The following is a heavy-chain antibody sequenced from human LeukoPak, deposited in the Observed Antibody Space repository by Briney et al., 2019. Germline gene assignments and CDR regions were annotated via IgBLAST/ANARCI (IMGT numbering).Heavy chain of an antibody. V-gene: IGHV3-53*01. CDR3: ARDPTGVRGIRGDY. D-gene: IGHD3-10*01. CDR2: IYSGGST. J-gene: IGHJ4*02. Sequence: RPGGSLRLSCAASGFTVSSNYMSWVRQAPGKGLEWVSVIYSGGSTYYADSVKGRFTISRDNSKNTLYLQMNSLRAEDTAVYYCARDPTGVRGIRGDYWGQGTLVTVSS. CDR1: GFTVSSNY.